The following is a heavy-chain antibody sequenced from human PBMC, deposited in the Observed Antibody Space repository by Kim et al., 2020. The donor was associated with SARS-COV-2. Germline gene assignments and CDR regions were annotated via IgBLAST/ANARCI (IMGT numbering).Heavy chain of an antibody. CDR3: GRGGAIAVAGF. V-gene: IGHV4-39*07. D-gene: IGHD6-19*01. Sequence: SYTSTLTGRVTISVDTSKNQFSLKLSSVTAADTAVYYCGRGGAIAVAGFWGQGTLVTVSS. J-gene: IGHJ4*02.